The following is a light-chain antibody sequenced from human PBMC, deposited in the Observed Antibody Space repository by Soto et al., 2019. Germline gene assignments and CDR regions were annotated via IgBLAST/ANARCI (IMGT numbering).Light chain of an antibody. Sequence: EIVLTQSPGTLSLSPGERATLSCRASQSVSSSSLAWYQQKRGQAPRLLIYGASSRATGIPDRFSGGGSGTDFTLTISRLEPEDFATYYCQHCDYLPIFGPGTTVDFK. V-gene: IGKV3-20*01. CDR1: QSVSSSS. CDR3: QHCDYLPI. J-gene: IGKJ3*01. CDR2: GAS.